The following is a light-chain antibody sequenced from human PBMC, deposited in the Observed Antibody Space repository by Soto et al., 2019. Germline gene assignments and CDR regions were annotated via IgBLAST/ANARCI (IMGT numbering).Light chain of an antibody. CDR3: QQYGSSPQT. V-gene: IGKV3-20*01. Sequence: EIGLTHSPGTLSLSPGEIATLSCRASQSVSSSYLAWYQQKPGQAPRLLIYGASSRATGIPDRFSGSGSGTDFTLTISRLEPEDFAVYYCQQYGSSPQTFGQGTKVDIK. CDR2: GAS. CDR1: QSVSSSY. J-gene: IGKJ1*01.